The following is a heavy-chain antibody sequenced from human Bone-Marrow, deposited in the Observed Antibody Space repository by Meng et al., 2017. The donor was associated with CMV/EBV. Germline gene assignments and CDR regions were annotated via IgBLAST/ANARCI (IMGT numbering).Heavy chain of an antibody. Sequence: LSLTCAASGFTFSNYWMSWVRQAPGKGLEWVANIKQDGNEKYYVDSVKGRFTISRDNAKNSLYLQMNSLRAEDTAVYYCARGPMDGVNWFDPWGQGTLVTVSA. D-gene: IGHD5-24*01. V-gene: IGHV3-7*03. CDR1: GFTFSNYW. CDR2: IKQDGNEK. CDR3: ARGPMDGVNWFDP. J-gene: IGHJ5*02.